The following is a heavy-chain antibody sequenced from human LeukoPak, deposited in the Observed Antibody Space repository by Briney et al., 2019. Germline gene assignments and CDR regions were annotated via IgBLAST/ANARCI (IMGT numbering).Heavy chain of an antibody. Sequence: SGPTLVNPTHTLTLTCTFSGFSLSTSGMCVSWIRQPPGKALEWRARIDWDDDKYYSTSLKTRLTISKDTSKNQVVLTMTNMDPVDTATYYCARIEPYYYYMDVWGKGTTVTVSS. V-gene: IGHV2-70*11. J-gene: IGHJ6*03. CDR1: GFSLSTSGMC. CDR2: IDWDDDK. CDR3: ARIEPYYYYMDV. D-gene: IGHD1-14*01.